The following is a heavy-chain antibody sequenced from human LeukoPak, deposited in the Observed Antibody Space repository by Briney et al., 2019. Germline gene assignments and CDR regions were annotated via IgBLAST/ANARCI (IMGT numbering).Heavy chain of an antibody. V-gene: IGHV3-7*03. D-gene: IGHD1-7*01. Sequence: GGSLRLSCAASGFTFNHYWMRWVRQAPGKGLEWVATIKGGGSKKDYVDSVRGRFTVSIDNAKNSLYLQMSSLRVEDTAIYYCESTTGPWGQGTLVTVSS. CDR2: IKGGGSKK. J-gene: IGHJ5*02. CDR3: ESTTGP. CDR1: GFTFNHYW.